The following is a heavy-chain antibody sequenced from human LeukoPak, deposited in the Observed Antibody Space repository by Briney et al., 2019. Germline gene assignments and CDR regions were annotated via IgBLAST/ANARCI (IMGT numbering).Heavy chain of an antibody. CDR2: ISGSGGST. J-gene: IGHJ6*02. Sequence: GGSLRLSCAASGFTFSSYAMSWVRQAPGKGLEWVSAISGSGGSTYYADSVKGRFTISRDNSKNTLYLQMNSLRAEDTAVYYCAKVALYDSSGYYYGMDVWGQGTTVTVSS. D-gene: IGHD3-22*01. CDR3: AKVALYDSSGYYYGMDV. V-gene: IGHV3-23*01. CDR1: GFTFSSYA.